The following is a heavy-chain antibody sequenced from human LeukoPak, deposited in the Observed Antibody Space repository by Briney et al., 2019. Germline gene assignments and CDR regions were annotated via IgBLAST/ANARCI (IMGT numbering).Heavy chain of an antibody. CDR3: AKATTSRWYVNYFDY. Sequence: GGSLRLSCAASGFTFRNYAMAWVRQAPGKGLEWVSAFSGSGGSAYYAGSVKGRFTISRDDSKNTLYLQMNILRAEDTVVYYCAKATTSRWYVNYFDYWGQGTLVTVSS. CDR1: GFTFRNYA. V-gene: IGHV3-23*01. J-gene: IGHJ4*02. CDR2: FSGSGGSA. D-gene: IGHD6-13*01.